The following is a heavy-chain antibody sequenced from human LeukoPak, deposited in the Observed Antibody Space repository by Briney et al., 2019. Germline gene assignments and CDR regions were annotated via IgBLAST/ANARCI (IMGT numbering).Heavy chain of an antibody. CDR3: VRDVGAVRGEVYFDY. D-gene: IGHD3-10*01. CDR1: GFIFTSYS. Sequence: GGSLRLSCAASGFIFTSYSMNWVRQAPGKGLEWISYISSSSSTIYYADSVRGRFTISRDNAKNSLYLQMNSLRAEDTAMYFCVRDVGAVRGEVYFDYWGQGTLVTVSS. CDR2: ISSSSSTI. V-gene: IGHV3-48*01. J-gene: IGHJ4*02.